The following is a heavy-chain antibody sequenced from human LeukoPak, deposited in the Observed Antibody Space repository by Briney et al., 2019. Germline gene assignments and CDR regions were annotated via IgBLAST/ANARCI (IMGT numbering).Heavy chain of an antibody. Sequence: SETLSLRCSVFTDSFNDYYWNWVRQPPGEGLEWIGYIYYNGNSNYNPSLKSRVTISVDTSKNELPLKLTSVTAAETAIYFCARDGGLQSHFDYWGQGTLVTVSS. V-gene: IGHV4-59*01. D-gene: IGHD5-24*01. CDR1: TDSFNDYY. CDR2: IYYNGNS. J-gene: IGHJ4*02. CDR3: ARDGGLQSHFDY.